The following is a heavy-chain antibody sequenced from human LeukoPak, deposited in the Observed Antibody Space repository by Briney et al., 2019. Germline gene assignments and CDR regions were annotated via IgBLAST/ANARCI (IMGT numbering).Heavy chain of an antibody. CDR2: INRDGSEK. Sequence: PGGSLRLSCAASGFTLSSYWMSWVRQAPGKGLEWVANINRDGSEKYYVDSVKGRFTISRDNAKNSLYLQMNSLRAEDTAVYYCARAHYYDSSGYRTGSWDYWGQGTLVTVSS. CDR1: GFTLSSYW. V-gene: IGHV3-7*02. D-gene: IGHD3-22*01. J-gene: IGHJ4*02. CDR3: ARAHYYDSSGYRTGSWDY.